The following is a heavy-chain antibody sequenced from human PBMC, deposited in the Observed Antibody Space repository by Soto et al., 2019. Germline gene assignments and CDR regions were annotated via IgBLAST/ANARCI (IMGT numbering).Heavy chain of an antibody. CDR1: GGCVSSGTYY. D-gene: IGHD1-7*01. CDR3: ARVTRITGTLGYFDY. CDR2: IYYSGST. J-gene: IGHJ4*02. Sequence: PXVTLALTGTVSGGCVSSGTYYWSWIRQPPGKGLEWIGYIYYSGSTNYNPSLKSRVTISVDTSRTQFSLWLSSVTAADTAVYYCARVTRITGTLGYFDYWGQGTLVTVSS. V-gene: IGHV4-61*01.